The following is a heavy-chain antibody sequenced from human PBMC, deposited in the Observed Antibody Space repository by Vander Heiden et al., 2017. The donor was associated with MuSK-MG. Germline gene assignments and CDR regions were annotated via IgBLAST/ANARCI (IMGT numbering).Heavy chain of an antibody. CDR1: GFTVSSNY. V-gene: IGHV3-66*01. J-gene: IGHJ6*02. Sequence: SCAASGFTVSSNYMSWVRQAPGKGLEWVSVSYSGGSTYYADSVKGRFTISRDNSKNTLYLQMNSLRADDTAVYYCARDIVGAYYGMDVWGQGTTVTVSS. D-gene: IGHD1-26*01. CDR2: SYSGGST. CDR3: ARDIVGAYYGMDV.